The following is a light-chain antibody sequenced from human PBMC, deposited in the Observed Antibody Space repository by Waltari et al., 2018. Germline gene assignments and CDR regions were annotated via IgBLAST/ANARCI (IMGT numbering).Light chain of an antibody. CDR3: HQYCSTPPVT. Sequence: DIQMTQSPSSLSASIGDRITITCRASQDISNSLAWYQQKPGKAPKLLISSASRLKSGVASRFIGGGSGADDTLTIFRLQPEDVGTYYCHQYCSTPPVTFGQGTRLEIK. CDR2: SAS. J-gene: IGKJ5*01. V-gene: IGKV1-NL1*01. CDR1: QDISNS.